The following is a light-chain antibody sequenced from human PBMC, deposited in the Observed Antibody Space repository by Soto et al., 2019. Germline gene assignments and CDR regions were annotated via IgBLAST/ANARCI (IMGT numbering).Light chain of an antibody. V-gene: IGLV1-40*01. Sequence: QSVLTQPPSVSGAPGQRVTISCTGSSSNIGAGYDVHWYQQLPGTAPKLLMYTDNHRPSGVPDRFSGSKSGTSASLAITGLQAEDEADYYCQSYDTSLSAYVFGTGTKVTVL. CDR1: SSNIGAGYD. CDR3: QSYDTSLSAYV. J-gene: IGLJ1*01. CDR2: TDN.